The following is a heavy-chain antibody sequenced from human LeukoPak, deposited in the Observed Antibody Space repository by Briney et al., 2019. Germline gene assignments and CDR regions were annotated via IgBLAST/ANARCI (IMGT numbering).Heavy chain of an antibody. CDR3: ARTPRAGYSYGYWVDY. CDR1: GGSFCGYY. J-gene: IGHJ4*02. Sequence: SETLSLTCAVYGGSFCGYYWSWIRQPLGKGLEWIGEINHSGSTNYNPSLKSRVTISVDTSKNQFSLKLSSVPAADTAVYYSARTPRAGYSYGYWVDYWGQGTLVTVSS. V-gene: IGHV4-34*01. CDR2: INHSGST. D-gene: IGHD5-18*01.